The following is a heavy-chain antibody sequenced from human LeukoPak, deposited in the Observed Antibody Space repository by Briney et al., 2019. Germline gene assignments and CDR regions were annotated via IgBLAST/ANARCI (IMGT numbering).Heavy chain of an antibody. Sequence: KPSETLSLTCTVSGGSISSHYWSCIRQPPGKGLEWIGYIYYSGSTNYNPSLKSRVTISVETSKNQFSLKLSSVTAADTAVYYCARYYYDSSGYYSDYWGQGTLLTVSS. CDR2: IYYSGST. CDR1: GGSISSHY. D-gene: IGHD3-22*01. V-gene: IGHV4-59*11. J-gene: IGHJ4*02. CDR3: ARYYYDSSGYYSDY.